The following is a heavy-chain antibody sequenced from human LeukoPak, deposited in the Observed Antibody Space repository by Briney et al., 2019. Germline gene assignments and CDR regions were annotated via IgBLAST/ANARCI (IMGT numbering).Heavy chain of an antibody. V-gene: IGHV4-34*01. CDR2: INHSGST. D-gene: IGHD4-17*01. CDR1: GGSFSGYY. J-gene: IGHJ4*02. CDR3: ARVGPGTTVPDY. Sequence: SETLSLTCAVYGGSFSGYYWSWLRQPPGKGLEWIGEINHSGSTNYNPSLKSRVTISVDTSKNQFSLKLSSVTAADTAVYYCARVGPGTTVPDYWGQGTLVTVSS.